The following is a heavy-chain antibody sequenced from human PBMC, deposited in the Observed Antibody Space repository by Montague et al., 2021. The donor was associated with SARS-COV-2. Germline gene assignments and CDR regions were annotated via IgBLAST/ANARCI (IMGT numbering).Heavy chain of an antibody. Sequence: SETLSLTCTVSGGSISSRSYYWGWIRQPPGKGLEWIGSIYYSGSTYYNPSLKSRVTISVDTSKSQISLKLTSVTAADTAVYYCAKKRSNLYGLDYWGQGTLVTVSS. CDR1: GGSISSRSYY. J-gene: IGHJ4*02. CDR3: AKKRSNLYGLDY. CDR2: IYYSGST. V-gene: IGHV4-39*07. D-gene: IGHD3-16*01.